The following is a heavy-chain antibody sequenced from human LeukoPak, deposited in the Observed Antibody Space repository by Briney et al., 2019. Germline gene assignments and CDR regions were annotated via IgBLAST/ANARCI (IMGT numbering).Heavy chain of an antibody. CDR3: ATNWNDVGVFDY. CDR1: GFTFSSYA. J-gene: IGHJ4*02. D-gene: IGHD1-1*01. CDR2: ISGSGGST. Sequence: PGGSLRLSCASSGFTFSSYAMSWVRQAPGKGLEGVSAISGSGGSTYYADSVKGRFTISRDNSKNTLYLQMNSLIAEDTAVYYCATNWNDVGVFDYWGQGTLVTVSS. V-gene: IGHV3-23*01.